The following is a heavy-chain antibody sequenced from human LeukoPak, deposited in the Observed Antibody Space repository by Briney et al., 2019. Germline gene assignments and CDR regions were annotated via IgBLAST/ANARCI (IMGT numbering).Heavy chain of an antibody. CDR2: ISAYNSNT. Sequence: ASVKVSCKASGYTFTSYGISWVRQASGQGLEWMGWISAYNSNTNYAQKLQGRVTMTTDTSTSTAYMELRSLRSDDTAVYYCARTDSSDWFDPWGQGTLVTVSS. V-gene: IGHV1-18*01. CDR3: ARTDSSDWFDP. CDR1: GYTFTSYG. D-gene: IGHD2-15*01. J-gene: IGHJ5*02.